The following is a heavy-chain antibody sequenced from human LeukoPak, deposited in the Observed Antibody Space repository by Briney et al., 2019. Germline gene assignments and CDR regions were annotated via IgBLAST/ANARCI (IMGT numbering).Heavy chain of an antibody. CDR1: GFTFSSYW. V-gene: IGHV3-7*01. D-gene: IGHD2-8*01. J-gene: IGHJ6*02. Sequence: GGSLRLSCAASGFTFSSYWMSWVRQAPGKGLEWVANIKQDGSEKYYVDSVKGRFTISRDNAKNSLYLQMNSLRAEDTAVYYCARGDLYCTNGVCYTNYYYGMDVWGQGNPGHRLL. CDR2: IKQDGSEK. CDR3: ARGDLYCTNGVCYTNYYYGMDV.